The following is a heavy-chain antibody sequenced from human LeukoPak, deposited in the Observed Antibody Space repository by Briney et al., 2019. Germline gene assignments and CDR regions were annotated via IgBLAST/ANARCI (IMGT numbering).Heavy chain of an antibody. CDR2: ISYDGSNK. V-gene: IGHV3-30*14. CDR3: ASHASSTYYDRLD. Sequence: PGRSLRLSCAASGFTFSSYAMHWDRQAPGKGLEWVAVISYDGSNKYYADSVKGRFTISRDNSKNTLYLQMNSLRAEDTAVYYCASHASSTYYDRLDWGQGTLVTVSS. CDR1: GFTFSSYA. J-gene: IGHJ4*02. D-gene: IGHD3-22*01.